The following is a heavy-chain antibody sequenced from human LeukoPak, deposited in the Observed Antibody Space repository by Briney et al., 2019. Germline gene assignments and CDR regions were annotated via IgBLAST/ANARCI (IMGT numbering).Heavy chain of an antibody. J-gene: IGHJ4*02. D-gene: IGHD7-27*01. Sequence: ASVKDSCKASGFTFTGYFIHWVRQAPGQGLEWMGWIHPNNGGTKYAQKFQGRVTMTRDTSINTDYMELSRLRSDDTALYYCTRYGFSGAAFDYWGQGTLVTVSS. V-gene: IGHV1-2*02. CDR1: GFTFTGYF. CDR3: TRYGFSGAAFDY. CDR2: IHPNNGGT.